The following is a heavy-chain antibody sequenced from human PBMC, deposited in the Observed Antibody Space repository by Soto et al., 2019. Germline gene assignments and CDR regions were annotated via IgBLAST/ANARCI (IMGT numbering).Heavy chain of an antibody. V-gene: IGHV4-39*01. CDR1: GGSISSSRYY. J-gene: IGHJ6*03. CDR3: ARQGRRASTDHYMDV. Sequence: PSETLSLTCTVYGGSISSSRYYWGWIRQPPGKGLEWIGSIYYSGSTYYNPTLKSRVTISVDTSRNQFSLKLNSVAAADMGIYYCARQGRRASTDHYMDVWGKGITVTVSS. CDR2: IYYSGST.